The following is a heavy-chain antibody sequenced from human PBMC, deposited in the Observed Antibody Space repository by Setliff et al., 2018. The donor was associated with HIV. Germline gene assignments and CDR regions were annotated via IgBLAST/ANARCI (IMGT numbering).Heavy chain of an antibody. CDR3: ARAPPMTTVVTPYFDD. CDR2: INPNSGGT. Sequence: VASVKVSCKASGYTFTGYYMHWVRQAPGQGLEWMGWINPNSGGTNYAQKFQGRVTMTRDTSISTAYMELSRLRSDDTAVYYCARAPPMTTVVTPYFDDWGQGTLVTVSS. CDR1: GYTFTGYY. V-gene: IGHV1-2*02. D-gene: IGHD4-17*01. J-gene: IGHJ4*02.